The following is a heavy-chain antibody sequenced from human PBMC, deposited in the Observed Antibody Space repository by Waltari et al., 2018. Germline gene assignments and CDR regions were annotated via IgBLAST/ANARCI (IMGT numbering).Heavy chain of an antibody. V-gene: IGHV4-39*07. Sequence: QLQLQESGPGLVKPSETLSLTCTVSSGAIRSSGYYWGWIRQPPGKGLEWRGSIYYSGNTYDNPSLKNRVTISVDTSKNQFSLKVTAVTAADTAVYYCAKVWKNYRTDYWGQGTLVTVSS. D-gene: IGHD1-7*01. J-gene: IGHJ4*02. CDR2: IYYSGNT. CDR1: SGAIRSSGYY. CDR3: AKVWKNYRTDY.